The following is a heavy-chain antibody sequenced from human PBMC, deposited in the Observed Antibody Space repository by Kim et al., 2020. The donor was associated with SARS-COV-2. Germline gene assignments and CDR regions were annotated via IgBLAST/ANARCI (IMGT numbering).Heavy chain of an antibody. CDR2: IYSGGSST. CDR3: ATTTRGWIFDY. D-gene: IGHD6-19*01. CDR1: GFTFSTYA. J-gene: IGHJ4*02. Sequence: GGSLRLSCAASGFTFSTYAMSWVRQAPGMGLEWVSTIYSGGSSTFYADSVKGRFTISRDNSKNTLYLQINSLRAEDTAVYYCATTTRGWIFDYWGQGTMV. V-gene: IGHV3-23*03.